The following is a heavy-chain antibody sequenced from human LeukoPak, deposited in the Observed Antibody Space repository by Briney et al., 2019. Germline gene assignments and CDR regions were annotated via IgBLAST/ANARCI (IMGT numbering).Heavy chain of an antibody. CDR2: ISSSSSYT. Sequence: GGSLRLSRAASGFTFSDYYMSWIRQAPGKGLEWVSYISSSSSYTNYADSVKGRFTISRDNAKNSLYLQMNSLRAEDTAVYYCARLAAARDYWGQGTLVTVSS. J-gene: IGHJ4*02. CDR1: GFTFSDYY. V-gene: IGHV3-11*06. D-gene: IGHD6-13*01. CDR3: ARLAAARDY.